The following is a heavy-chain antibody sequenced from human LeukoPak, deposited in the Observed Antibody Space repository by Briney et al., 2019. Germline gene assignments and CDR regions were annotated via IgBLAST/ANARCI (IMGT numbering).Heavy chain of an antibody. J-gene: IGHJ6*04. CDR1: GFTFSSYD. CDR2: FGDGGGST. D-gene: IGHD3-10*02. CDR3: AELGITMIGGV. Sequence: GGSLRLSCAAPGFTFSSYDMSWVRQAPGKGLEWVSGFGDGGGSTYYADSVNGRFTISRDNAKNSLYLQMNSLRAEDTAVYYCAELGITMIGGVWGKGTTVTISS. V-gene: IGHV3-23*01.